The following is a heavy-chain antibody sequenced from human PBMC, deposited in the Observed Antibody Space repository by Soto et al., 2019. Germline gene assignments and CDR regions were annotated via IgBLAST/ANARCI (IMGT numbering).Heavy chain of an antibody. CDR3: AKDTLVRGAFPDYFDY. V-gene: IGHV3-23*01. D-gene: IGHD3-10*01. J-gene: IGHJ4*02. CDR2: ISGGGVST. Sequence: GGSLRLSCAASGFTSGTYAMTWVRQAPGQGLEWVAAISGGGVSTYYADSVKGRFTISRDNSKNTLYLQMSSLRAEDTGVYYCAKDTLVRGAFPDYFDYWGQGTLVTVSS. CDR1: GFTSGTYA.